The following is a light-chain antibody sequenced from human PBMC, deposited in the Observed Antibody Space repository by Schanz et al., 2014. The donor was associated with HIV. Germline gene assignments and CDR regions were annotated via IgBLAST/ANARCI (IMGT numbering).Light chain of an antibody. V-gene: IGKV3-20*01. CDR1: QSVRNN. CDR3: QQYGSSPQT. Sequence: EIVMTQSPATLSVSPGERATLSCRASQSVRNNLAWYQQKPGQAPRLLIYGASTRATGIPDRFSGSGSETDFTLTITRLEPEDFAVYYCQQYGSSPQTFGGGTKVDMK. J-gene: IGKJ4*01. CDR2: GAS.